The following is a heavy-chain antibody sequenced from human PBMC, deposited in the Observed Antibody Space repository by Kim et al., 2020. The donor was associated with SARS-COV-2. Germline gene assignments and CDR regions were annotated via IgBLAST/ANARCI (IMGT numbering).Heavy chain of an antibody. J-gene: IGHJ4*02. D-gene: IGHD6-13*01. CDR3: ARDRSSSWYYFDY. V-gene: IGHV3-30-3*01. CDR1: GFTFSSYA. CDR2: ISYDGSNK. Sequence: GGSLRLSCAASGFTFSSYAMHWVRQAPGKGLEWVAVISYDGSNKYYADSVKGRFTISRDNSKNTLYLQMNSLRAEDTAFYYCARDRSSSWYYFDYWGQGTLVTVSS.